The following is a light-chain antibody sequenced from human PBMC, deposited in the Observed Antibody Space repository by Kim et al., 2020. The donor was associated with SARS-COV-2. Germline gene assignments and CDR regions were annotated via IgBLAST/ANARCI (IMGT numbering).Light chain of an antibody. CDR1: SGHSSYA. CDR2: LNSDGSH. V-gene: IGLV4-69*01. Sequence: AAVNLNCTQSSGHSSYAIAWHQQQPEKGPRYLMKLNSDGSHSKGDGIPDRFSGSSSGASRSLTISGLQSEDEADYYCQTWGTGIWVFGGGTKLTVL. J-gene: IGLJ3*02. CDR3: QTWGTGIWV.